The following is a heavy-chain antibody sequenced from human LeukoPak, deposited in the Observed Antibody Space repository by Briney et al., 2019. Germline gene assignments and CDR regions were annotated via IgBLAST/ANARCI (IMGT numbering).Heavy chain of an antibody. D-gene: IGHD3-9*01. CDR1: GFTFSDYY. CDR3: ARSIGLTGGGVDV. J-gene: IGHJ6*02. Sequence: GGSLRLSCAASGFTFSDYYMAWIRQAPGKGLEWVSYINNAGNIIYYADSVKGRFTISRDNAKDSLYLQMNSLRAEDTAVYYCARSIGLTGGGVDVWGQGTTVTVSS. CDR2: INNAGNII. V-gene: IGHV3-11*01.